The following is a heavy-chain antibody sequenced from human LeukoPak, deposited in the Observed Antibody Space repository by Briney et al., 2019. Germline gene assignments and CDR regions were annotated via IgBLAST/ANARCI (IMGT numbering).Heavy chain of an antibody. CDR3: ARSKSAWDPFDY. CDR2: SNTGNGDT. CDR1: GYTFTTYA. V-gene: IGHV1-3*02. D-gene: IGHD1-26*01. J-gene: IGHJ4*02. Sequence: GASVKVSCKASGYTFTTYAVHWVRQAPGQRLEWMGWSNTGNGDTKYSQEFQGRVTITRDTSASTAYMELSSLRSEDMAVYFCARSKSAWDPFDYWGQGTLVTASS.